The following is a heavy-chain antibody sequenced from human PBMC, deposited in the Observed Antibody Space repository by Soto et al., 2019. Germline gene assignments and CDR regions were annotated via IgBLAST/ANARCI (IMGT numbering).Heavy chain of an antibody. Sequence: LSLTCAASGFTFSSYAMSWVRQAPGKGLEWVSAISGSGGSTYYADSVKGRFTISRDNSKNTLYLQMNSLRAEDTAVYYCAKGTDIVATIYYYYGMDVWGQGTTVTVSS. D-gene: IGHD5-12*01. J-gene: IGHJ6*02. CDR1: GFTFSSYA. CDR3: AKGTDIVATIYYYYGMDV. V-gene: IGHV3-23*01. CDR2: ISGSGGST.